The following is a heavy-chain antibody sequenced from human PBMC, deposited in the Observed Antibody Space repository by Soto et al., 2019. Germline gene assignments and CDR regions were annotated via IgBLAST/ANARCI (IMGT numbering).Heavy chain of an antibody. D-gene: IGHD6-6*01. CDR2: ISAYNGNT. CDR3: ARSPLYGSSSGSYYYYGMDV. CDR1: GYTFTSYG. V-gene: IGHV1-18*01. J-gene: IGHJ6*02. Sequence: QVQLVQSGAEVKKPGASVKVSCKASGYTFTSYGISWVRQAPGQGLEWMGWISAYNGNTNYAQKLQGRVTMTTDTSTSTAYMELRSLGSDDTAVYYCARSPLYGSSSGSYYYYGMDVWGQGTTVTVSS.